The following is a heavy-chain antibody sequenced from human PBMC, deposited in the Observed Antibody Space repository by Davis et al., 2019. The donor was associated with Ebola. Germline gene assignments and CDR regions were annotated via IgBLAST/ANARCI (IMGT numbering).Heavy chain of an antibody. CDR1: GFIFNTYA. CDR3: ARDSGWSGVVS. J-gene: IGHJ5*01. Sequence: PGGSLRLSCAASGFIFNTYAMSWVRQAPGKGLEWVANIKQDGSDKNYVDSVKGRFTISRDNAKNSLYLQMNSLRAEDTAVYYCARDSGWSGVVSWGQGTLVTVSS. D-gene: IGHD6-19*01. V-gene: IGHV3-7*03. CDR2: IKQDGSDK.